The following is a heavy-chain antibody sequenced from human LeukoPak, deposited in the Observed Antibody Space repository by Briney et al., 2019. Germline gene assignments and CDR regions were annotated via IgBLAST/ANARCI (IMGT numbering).Heavy chain of an antibody. CDR1: GYTFTSYG. D-gene: IGHD6-13*01. CDR3: ARVAAHSWFDP. J-gene: IGHJ5*02. V-gene: IGHV1-69*13. CDR2: IIPIFGTA. Sequence: GASVKVSCKASGYTFTSYGISWVRQAPGQGLEWMGGIIPIFGTANYAQKFQGRVTITADESTSTAYMELSSLRSEDTAVYYCARVAAHSWFDPWGQGTLVTVSS.